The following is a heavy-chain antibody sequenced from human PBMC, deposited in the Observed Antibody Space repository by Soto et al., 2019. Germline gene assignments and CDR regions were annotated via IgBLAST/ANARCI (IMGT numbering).Heavy chain of an antibody. V-gene: IGHV4-59*01. D-gene: IGHD6-19*01. Sequence: ASETLSLTCTVSGGSISSYYWSWIRQPPGKGLEWIGYIYYSGSTNYNPSLKSRVTISVDTSKNQFSLKLSSVAAADTAVYYCARDGGSGWYYFDYWGQGTLVTVSS. J-gene: IGHJ4*02. CDR2: IYYSGST. CDR1: GGSISSYY. CDR3: ARDGGSGWYYFDY.